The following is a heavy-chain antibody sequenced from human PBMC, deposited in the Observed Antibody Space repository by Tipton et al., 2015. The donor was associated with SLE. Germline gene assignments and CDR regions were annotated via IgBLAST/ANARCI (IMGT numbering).Heavy chain of an antibody. CDR3: ARERLGIDY. D-gene: IGHD3-16*01. CDR1: GGSINNFH. Sequence: TLSLTCTVSGGSINNFHWSWIRQPPGKGLEWIGDIYDNGSTDYNPSLKSRVTISLDTSKNQFSLKLSSVTAADTAVYYCARERLGIDYWGQGTLVTVSS. J-gene: IGHJ4*02. V-gene: IGHV4-59*01. CDR2: IYDNGST.